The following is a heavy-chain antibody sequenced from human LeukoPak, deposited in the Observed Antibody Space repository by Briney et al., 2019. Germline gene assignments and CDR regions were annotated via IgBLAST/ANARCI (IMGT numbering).Heavy chain of an antibody. V-gene: IGHV3-7*01. CDR3: ARGGSYYYDSSGYYWFDY. CDR1: GFTFSSYA. Sequence: GGSLRLSCAASGFTFSSYAMSWVRQAPGKGLEWVANIKQDGSEKYYVDSVKGRFTISRDNAKNSLYLQMNSLRAEDTAVYYCARGGSYYYDSSGYYWFDYWGQGTLVTVSS. D-gene: IGHD3-22*01. CDR2: IKQDGSEK. J-gene: IGHJ4*02.